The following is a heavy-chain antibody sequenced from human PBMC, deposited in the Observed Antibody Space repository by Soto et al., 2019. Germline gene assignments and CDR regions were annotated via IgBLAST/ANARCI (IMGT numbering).Heavy chain of an antibody. D-gene: IGHD5-12*01. CDR2: IVPVFGRP. CDR1: GGSFSNFG. CDR3: AREGSGYNF. V-gene: IGHV1-69*13. J-gene: IGHJ4*02. Sequence: WASVKISCKASGGSFSNFGISWVRQAPGQGLEWMGGIVPVFGRPNYAQRFRGRLTITADESTSTGYMELISLRSGDTAVYYCAREGSGYNFWGQGTQVTVSS.